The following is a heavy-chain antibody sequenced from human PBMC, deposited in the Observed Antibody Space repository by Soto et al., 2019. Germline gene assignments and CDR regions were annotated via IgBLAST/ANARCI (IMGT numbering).Heavy chain of an antibody. Sequence: EVQLAESGGGMVQPGGFLRLSCVASGFTFSSYDMHWVRPAPGKGLEYVSSISSNGGTTYYGNSVKGRFTISRDNSKNTPDLRMGSLRADDMAVYYCVRRVSGNYDYWGQGTLVTVSS. CDR3: VRRVSGNYDY. D-gene: IGHD1-7*01. J-gene: IGHJ4*02. V-gene: IGHV3-64*01. CDR1: GFTFSSYD. CDR2: ISSNGGTT.